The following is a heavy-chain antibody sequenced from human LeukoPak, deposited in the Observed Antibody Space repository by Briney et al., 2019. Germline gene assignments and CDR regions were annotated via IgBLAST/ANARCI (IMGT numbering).Heavy chain of an antibody. CDR2: IKSKSDGGAI. CDR1: GFTFGNAW. J-gene: IGHJ4*02. D-gene: IGHD3-3*01. Sequence: KPGGSLRLSCAASGFTFGNAWMSWVRQAPGEGLEWVGRIKSKSDGGAIEYAAPVKGRFTISRDDSENMFYLQMNSLKTEDTAVYYCLSEWLFRFWGQGTLVTVSS. CDR3: LSEWLFRF. V-gene: IGHV3-15*01.